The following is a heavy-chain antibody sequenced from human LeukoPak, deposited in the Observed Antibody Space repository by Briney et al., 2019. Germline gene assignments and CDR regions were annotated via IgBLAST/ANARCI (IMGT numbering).Heavy chain of an antibody. D-gene: IGHD6-13*01. CDR2: INHSGST. Sequence: PSETLSLTCAVYGASFSGYYWSWIRQPPGKGLEWIGEINHSGSTNYNPSLKSRVTISVDTSKNQFSLKLSSVTAADTAVYYCARIWQPATLDYWGQGTLVTVSS. V-gene: IGHV4-34*01. J-gene: IGHJ4*02. CDR3: ARIWQPATLDY. CDR1: GASFSGYY.